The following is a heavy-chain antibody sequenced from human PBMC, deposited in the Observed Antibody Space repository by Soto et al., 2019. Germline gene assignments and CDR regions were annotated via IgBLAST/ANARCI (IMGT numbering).Heavy chain of an antibody. CDR3: ARELHGYFYFDY. V-gene: IGHV4-31*03. J-gene: IGHJ4*02. CDR2: IYYSGST. CDR1: GGSISSGGYY. D-gene: IGHD6-25*01. Sequence: ASETLSLTCTVSGGSISSGGYYWSWIRQHPGKGLEWIGYIYYSGSTYYNPSLKSRVTISVDTSKNQFSLKLSSVTAADTAVYYCARELHGYFYFDYWGQGTRVTVSS.